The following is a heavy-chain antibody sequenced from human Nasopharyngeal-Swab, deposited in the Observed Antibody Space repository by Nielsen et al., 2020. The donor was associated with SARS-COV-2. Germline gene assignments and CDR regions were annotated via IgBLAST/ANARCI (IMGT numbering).Heavy chain of an antibody. D-gene: IGHD3-9*01. V-gene: IGHV1-69*13. CDR3: ARCRDPGYHCRGEAT. CDR2: IIPVFGTP. J-gene: IGHJ4*02. CDR1: GGPHNTYA. Sequence: SVKVSCKASGGPHNTYAITWVRQAPGQGLEWMGGIIPVFGTPSYAQTFQGRVTITADESANTAYLELRSLRSEDTAVYYYARCRDPGYHCRGEATWGQGTLVTVSS.